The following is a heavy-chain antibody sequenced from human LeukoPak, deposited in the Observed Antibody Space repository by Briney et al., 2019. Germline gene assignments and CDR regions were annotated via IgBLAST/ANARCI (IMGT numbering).Heavy chain of an antibody. J-gene: IGHJ4*02. CDR2: IHYNGQA. CDR1: GGSISGSNYY. CDR3: ARNMKLLWFGELLGFDY. Sequence: PSETLSLTCTVSGGSISGSNYYWGWIRQAPGKGLEWIGSIHYNGQAYYNPSRASRVTISVDTSKNQFSLKLSSVTAADTAVYYCARNMKLLWFGELLGFDYWGQGTLVTVSS. V-gene: IGHV4-39*07. D-gene: IGHD3-10*01.